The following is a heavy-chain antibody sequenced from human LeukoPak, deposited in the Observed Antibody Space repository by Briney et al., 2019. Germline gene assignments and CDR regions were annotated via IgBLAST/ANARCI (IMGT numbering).Heavy chain of an antibody. V-gene: IGHV3-30*18. CDR1: GFTFSSYG. CDR2: ISYDGSNK. Sequence: GGSLRLSCAASGFTFSSYGMHWVRQAPGKGLAWVAVISYDGSNKYYADSVKGRFTISRDNSKNTLYLQMNSLRAEDTAVYYCAKFPTLENYFDYWGQGTLVTVSS. J-gene: IGHJ4*02. CDR3: AKFPTLENYFDY. D-gene: IGHD1-1*01.